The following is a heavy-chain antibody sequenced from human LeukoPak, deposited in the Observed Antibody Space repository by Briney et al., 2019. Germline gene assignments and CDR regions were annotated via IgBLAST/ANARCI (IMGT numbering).Heavy chain of an antibody. CDR2: ISYDGSNK. D-gene: IGHD4/OR15-4a*01. V-gene: IGHV3-30*18. Sequence: GGSLRLSCAASGFTFSSYGMHWVRQAPGKGLEWVAVISYDGSNKYYADSVKGRFTISRDNSKNTLYLQMNSLRAEDTAVYYCAKDLGRHDYHWGFDPWSQGTLVTVSS. CDR3: AKDLGRHDYHWGFDP. CDR1: GFTFSSYG. J-gene: IGHJ5*02.